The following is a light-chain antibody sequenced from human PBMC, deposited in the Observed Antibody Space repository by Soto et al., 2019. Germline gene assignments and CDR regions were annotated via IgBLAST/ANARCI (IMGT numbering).Light chain of an antibody. J-gene: IGKJ1*01. CDR2: GAS. V-gene: IGKV3-20*01. Sequence: EIVLTQSPGTLSLSPGERATLSCRASQSVSSSYLAWYQQKRGQAPRLLIFGASSRATGITDRFSGSGSGKDFTLTISRLEPEDFAVYYCKQYCSSPRTFDQGTKVEIK. CDR3: KQYCSSPRT. CDR1: QSVSSSY.